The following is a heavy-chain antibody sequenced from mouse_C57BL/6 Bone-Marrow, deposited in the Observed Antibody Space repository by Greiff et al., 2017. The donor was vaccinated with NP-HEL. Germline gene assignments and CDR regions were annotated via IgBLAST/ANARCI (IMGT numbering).Heavy chain of an antibody. Sequence: EVKLQESGPELVKPGASVKISCKASGYSFTDYNMNWVKQSNGKSLEWIGVINPNYGTTSYNQQFKGKATLTVDQSSSTAYMQLNSLTSEDSAVYYCARSYYYGSSYEAMDYWGQGTSVTVSS. CDR3: ARSYYYGSSYEAMDY. V-gene: IGHV1-39*01. CDR1: GYSFTDYN. J-gene: IGHJ4*01. CDR2: INPNYGTT. D-gene: IGHD1-1*01.